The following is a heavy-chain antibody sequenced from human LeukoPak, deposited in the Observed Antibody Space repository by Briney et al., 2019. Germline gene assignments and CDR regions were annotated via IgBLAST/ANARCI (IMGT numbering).Heavy chain of an antibody. CDR2: ISSSGNT. CDR3: VKGRISEDGLDF. J-gene: IGHJ4*02. Sequence: GGSLRLSCAASGFTFSRSAMTWVRQTPGEGLDWVSSISSSGNTYYAASVKGRFTISRDNSKNMLYLQMNSLRAEDTAVYYCVKGRISEDGLDFWGQGTLVTVSS. D-gene: IGHD6-13*01. V-gene: IGHV3-23*01. CDR1: GFTFSRSA.